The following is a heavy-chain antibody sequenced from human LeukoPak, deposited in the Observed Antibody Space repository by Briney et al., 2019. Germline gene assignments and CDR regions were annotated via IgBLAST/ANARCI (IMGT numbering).Heavy chain of an antibody. CDR3: ARAIPVENSYGLDHYLDA. CDR2: IHANGNT. V-gene: IGHV4-4*09. Sequence: SETLSLTCTVSGGSISNSFWGWIRQTPGKRLEWIGHIHANGNTNYNPSLESRATISVDTSKNHFSLRLSSVTAADTAVYYCARAIPVENSYGLDHYLDAWGQGTLVIVSS. D-gene: IGHD5-18*01. CDR1: GGSISNSF. J-gene: IGHJ4*02.